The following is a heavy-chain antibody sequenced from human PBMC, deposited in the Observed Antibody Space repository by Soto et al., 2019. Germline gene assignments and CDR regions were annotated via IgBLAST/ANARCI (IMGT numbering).Heavy chain of an antibody. CDR1: GFTFSSYG. Sequence: GGSLRLSCAASGFTFSSYGMHWVRQAPGKGLEWVAVIWYDGSNKYYADSVKGRFTISRDNSKNTLYLQMNSLRAEDTAVYYCARDANKWTGLFGYDFWSGYYTYFDYWGQGTLVTVSS. CDR2: IWYDGSNK. CDR3: ARDANKWTGLFGYDFWSGYYTYFDY. D-gene: IGHD3-3*01. V-gene: IGHV3-33*01. J-gene: IGHJ4*02.